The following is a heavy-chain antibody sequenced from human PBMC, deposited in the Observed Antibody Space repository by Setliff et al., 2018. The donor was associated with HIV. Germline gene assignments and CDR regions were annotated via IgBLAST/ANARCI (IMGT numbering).Heavy chain of an antibody. CDR2: IFSSGST. Sequence: SETLSLTCTVSGYSISSHYWSWIRQPPGKELEWIGYIFSSGSTTYNPSLKSRVTISIDTSKNQFSLKVSSVTAADTAVYYCARGWEWGAPLDYWGQGTLVTVSS. J-gene: IGHJ4*02. CDR3: ARGWEWGAPLDY. D-gene: IGHD1-26*01. V-gene: IGHV4-59*11. CDR1: GYSISSHY.